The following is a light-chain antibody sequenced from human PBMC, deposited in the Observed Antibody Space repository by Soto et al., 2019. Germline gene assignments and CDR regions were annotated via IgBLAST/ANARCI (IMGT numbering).Light chain of an antibody. CDR3: QQRSNWPLT. CDR2: DAS. J-gene: IGKJ4*01. V-gene: IGKV3-11*01. Sequence: DIVLTQSPATLSLFPGEGDNLXCRASHSVSSYIDWYQQKPGKAPRRLIYDASNRATGSPARFSGSGSGTDFTRTISSLEPEDFAVYYGQQRSNWPLTFGGGTKVDIK. CDR1: HSVSSY.